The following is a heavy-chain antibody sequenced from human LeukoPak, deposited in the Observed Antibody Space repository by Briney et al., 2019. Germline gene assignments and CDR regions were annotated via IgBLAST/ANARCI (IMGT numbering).Heavy chain of an antibody. CDR1: GFTFSSYA. J-gene: IGHJ6*02. CDR3: ARDQRTIVVVPAAMAGPPYYGMDV. Sequence: GRSLRLSCAASGFTFSSYAMHWVRQAPGKGLEWVAVISYDGSNKYYADSVKGRFTISRDNSKNTLYLQMNSVRAEDTAVYYCARDQRTIVVVPAAMAGPPYYGMDVWGQGTTVTVSS. V-gene: IGHV3-30-3*01. D-gene: IGHD2-2*01. CDR2: ISYDGSNK.